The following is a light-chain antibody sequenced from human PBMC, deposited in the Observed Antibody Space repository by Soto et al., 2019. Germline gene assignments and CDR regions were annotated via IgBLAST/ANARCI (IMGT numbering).Light chain of an antibody. CDR1: SSDVGAHNH. V-gene: IGLV2-14*01. Sequence: QSALTQPASVSGSPGQSITISCTGTSSDVGAHNHVSWYQKHPGKAPKLMIYEVSNRPSGVSNRFSGSKSGNTASLTISGLQAVDEADYYCISYTSSSIPYVFGPGTKLTVL. CDR2: EVS. J-gene: IGLJ1*01. CDR3: ISYTSSSIPYV.